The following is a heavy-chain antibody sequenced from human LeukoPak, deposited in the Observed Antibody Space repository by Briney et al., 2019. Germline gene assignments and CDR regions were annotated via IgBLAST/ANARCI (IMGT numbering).Heavy chain of an antibody. CDR3: ARDAVGYYGSGSYPNWFDP. CDR2: ISSSSSYI. CDR1: GFTFSSYS. J-gene: IGHJ5*02. D-gene: IGHD3-10*01. V-gene: IGHV3-21*01. Sequence: GGSLRLSCAASGFTFSSYSINWVRQAPGKGLEWVSSISSSSSYIYYADSVKGRFTISRDNAKNSLYLQMNSLRAEDTAVYYCARDAVGYYGSGSYPNWFDPWGQGTLVTVSS.